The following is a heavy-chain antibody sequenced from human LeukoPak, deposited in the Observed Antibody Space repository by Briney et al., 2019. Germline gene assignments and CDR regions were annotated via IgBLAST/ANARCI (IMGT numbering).Heavy chain of an antibody. CDR2: IYHSGST. CDR1: GGSISSSSYY. V-gene: IGHV4-39*07. J-gene: IGHJ1*01. Sequence: SETLSLTCTVSGGSISSSSYYWGWIRQPPGKGLEWIGSIYHSGSTYYNPSLKSRVTISVDTSKNQFSLKLSSVTAADTAVYYCARDRIAAAGPMGYFQHWGQGTLVTVSS. D-gene: IGHD6-13*01. CDR3: ARDRIAAAGPMGYFQH.